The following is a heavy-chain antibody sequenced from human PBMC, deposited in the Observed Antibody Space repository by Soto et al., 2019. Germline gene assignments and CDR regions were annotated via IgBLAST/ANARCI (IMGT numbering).Heavy chain of an antibody. J-gene: IGHJ6*02. CDR2: INTHNGNT. V-gene: IGHV1-18*01. Sequence: ASVKVSCKASGYTFTTYGISWVRQAPGQGLEWLGWINTHNGNTNYAQNLQGRVIMTADTSTSTAYMELRSLRPEDTAVYFCAKDWDGFTVTGYTYGMDVWGQGTTVTVSS. D-gene: IGHD6-13*01. CDR3: AKDWDGFTVTGYTYGMDV. CDR1: GYTFTTYG.